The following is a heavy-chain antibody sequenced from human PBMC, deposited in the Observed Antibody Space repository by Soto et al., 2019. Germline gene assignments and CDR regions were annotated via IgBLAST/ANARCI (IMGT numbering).Heavy chain of an antibody. D-gene: IGHD4-17*01. CDR3: ARRNNYGGNGWVDY. Sequence: QVQLQESGPGLVKPSQTLSLTCTVSGDSISSGDYYWSWIRQPPGKGLEWIGYIYYSGSTYYNPSLKSRVTVSVDTSKNQSSLKLGSVTAEDTAVYYCARRNNYGGNGWVDYWVQGSLVTVSS. CDR1: GDSISSGDYY. J-gene: IGHJ4*02. V-gene: IGHV4-30-4*01. CDR2: IYYSGST.